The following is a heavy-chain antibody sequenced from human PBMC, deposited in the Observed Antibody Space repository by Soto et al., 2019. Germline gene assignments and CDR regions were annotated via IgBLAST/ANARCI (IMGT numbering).Heavy chain of an antibody. J-gene: IGHJ6*03. D-gene: IGHD3-10*01. CDR1: GGAFSGYY. Sequence: QVQLQQWGAGLLKPSETLSLTCAIYGGAFSGYYWSWIRQSPGKGRVWIGEITHSGGTNYNPPLKSRVTISITTSRNWFSLRLSSLTAADTAVYYCARVLMLRGTIVPEGYSYHMDLWGKGTTVTVSS. V-gene: IGHV4-34*02. CDR2: ITHSGGT. CDR3: ARVLMLRGTIVPEGYSYHMDL.